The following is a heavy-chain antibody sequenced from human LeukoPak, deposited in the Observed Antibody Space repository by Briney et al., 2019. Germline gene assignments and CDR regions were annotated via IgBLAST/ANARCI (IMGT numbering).Heavy chain of an antibody. CDR2: IRYDGSNK. V-gene: IGHV3-30*02. CDR3: AKDWGVVIPYYFDY. CDR1: GFTFSSYG. J-gene: IGHJ4*02. D-gene: IGHD3-3*01. Sequence: GGSVRLSCAASGFTFSSYGMHWVRQAPGKGLEWVAFIRYDGSNKYYADSVKGRFTISRDNSKNTLYLQMNSLRAEDTAVYYCAKDWGVVIPYYFDYWGQGTLVTVSS.